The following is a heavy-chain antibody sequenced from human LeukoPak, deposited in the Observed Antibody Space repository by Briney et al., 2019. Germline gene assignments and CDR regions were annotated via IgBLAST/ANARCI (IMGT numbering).Heavy chain of an antibody. D-gene: IGHD3-16*01. V-gene: IGHV4-30-4*01. CDR3: ARHRTRYDRLGYDCYFDY. CDR1: GDSISGDYY. CDR2: VHHSGNT. Sequence: PSETLSLTCTVSGDSISGDYYWSWVRPSPQKGLEWIGYVHHSGNTYYNPSLKSRLTISVDTSKNQFSLRLASVTAADTAVYFCARHRTRYDRLGYDCYFDYWGQGTLVTVSS. J-gene: IGHJ4*01.